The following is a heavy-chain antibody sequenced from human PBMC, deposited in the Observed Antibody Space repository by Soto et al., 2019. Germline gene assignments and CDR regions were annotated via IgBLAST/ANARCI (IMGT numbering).Heavy chain of an antibody. CDR3: ANRADTSRFGGLDI. CDR2: VHSTGST. Sequence: SETMSLTCTVSGGSITSGGYFWDWIRQPPGKGLEWIGTVHSTGSTDYSPSLRSRVTISVDRSKNLCSMKMTYAPATDTAIYFCANRADTSRFGGLDIWGQGIAVTVSS. CDR1: GGSITSGGYF. D-gene: IGHD5-18*01. J-gene: IGHJ6*02. V-gene: IGHV4-39*01.